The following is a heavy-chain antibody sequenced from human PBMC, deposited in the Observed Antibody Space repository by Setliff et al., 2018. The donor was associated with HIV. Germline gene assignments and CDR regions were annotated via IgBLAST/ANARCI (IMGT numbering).Heavy chain of an antibody. V-gene: IGHV4-39*01. CDR2: IHQSGTA. D-gene: IGHD1-26*01. Sequence: NLPETLSLTCAVSGVSVNNDDDYWGWIRQPPGKGLEWIAIIHQSGTAHKRPSLKSRVTISIDTSENLFSLKLSGVTAADTAIYYCARQVGEGKWYLDSWGHGTLVTVSS. CDR3: ARQVGEGKWYLDS. CDR1: GVSVNNDDDY. J-gene: IGHJ4*01.